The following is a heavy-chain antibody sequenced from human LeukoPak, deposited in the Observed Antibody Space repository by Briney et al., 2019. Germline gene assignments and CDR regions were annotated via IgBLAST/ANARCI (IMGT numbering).Heavy chain of an antibody. D-gene: IGHD4-17*01. CDR3: ARHITDYEMPRYCDY. CDR2: VSYNGSA. Sequence: SETLSLTCTVSGGSISSTNYYWGWIRQPPGKGLEYIASVSYNGSAFYNPSLESRVTISVDTSKNQFSLRLGSVTATDTAVYYCARHITDYEMPRYCDYWGQGTLVTVSS. J-gene: IGHJ4*02. V-gene: IGHV4-39*01. CDR1: GGSISSTNYY.